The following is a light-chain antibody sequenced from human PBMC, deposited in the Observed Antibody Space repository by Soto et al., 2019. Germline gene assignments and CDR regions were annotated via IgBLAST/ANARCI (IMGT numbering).Light chain of an antibody. CDR2: GVK. CDR3: SSYTTSYFYV. Sequence: QSALTQPASVSGSPGQSITISCTGSGRDIGAYAYVSWYQQHPGKAPKLIIYGVKNRPSGVSNRFSASKSAFTASLTISGLQTEDEADYYCSSYTTSYFYVFGPGTKLTVL. V-gene: IGLV2-14*01. CDR1: GRDIGAYAY. J-gene: IGLJ1*01.